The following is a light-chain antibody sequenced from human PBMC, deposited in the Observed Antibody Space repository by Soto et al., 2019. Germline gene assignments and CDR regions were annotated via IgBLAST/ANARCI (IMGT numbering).Light chain of an antibody. V-gene: IGLV1-40*01. Sequence: QSVLTQPPSVSGAPGQRVTISCTGSSSNTGADYDVHWYQHLPGSAPKLLIYDNNIRPSGVPDRFSGSKSGTSASLAITGLQAEDEGDYYCGTWDDSLVSYVFGTGTKLTVL. CDR1: SSNTGADYD. CDR2: DNN. CDR3: GTWDDSLVSYV. J-gene: IGLJ1*01.